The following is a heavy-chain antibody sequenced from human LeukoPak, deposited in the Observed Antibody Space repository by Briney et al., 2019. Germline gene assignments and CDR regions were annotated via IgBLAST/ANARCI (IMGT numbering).Heavy chain of an antibody. J-gene: IGHJ4*02. Sequence: PGGSLRLSCAASGFTFSNYAVSWVRQAPGKGLESVSAISASGGSTYYADSVKGRFAISRDNAKNSLYLQMNSLRAEDTAVYYCARENSGGFYFDYWGQGTLVTVSS. CDR1: GFTFSNYA. CDR3: ARENSGGFYFDY. V-gene: IGHV3-23*01. D-gene: IGHD4-23*01. CDR2: ISASGGST.